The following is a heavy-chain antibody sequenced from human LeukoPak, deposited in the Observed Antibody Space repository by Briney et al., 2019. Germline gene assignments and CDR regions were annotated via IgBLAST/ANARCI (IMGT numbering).Heavy chain of an antibody. D-gene: IGHD6-19*01. CDR2: ISWNSGSI. CDR1: GFTFDDYA. V-gene: IGHV3-9*01. Sequence: GGSLRLSCAASGFTFDDYAMHWVRQAPGKGLEWVSGISWNSGSIGYADSVKGRFTISRDNAKNSLYLQMNSLRAEDTAVYYCARSSSGSRYWGQGTLVTVSS. CDR3: ARSSSGSRY. J-gene: IGHJ4*02.